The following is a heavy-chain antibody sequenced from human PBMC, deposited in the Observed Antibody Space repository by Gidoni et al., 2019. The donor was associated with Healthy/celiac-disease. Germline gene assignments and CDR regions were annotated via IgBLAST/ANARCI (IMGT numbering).Heavy chain of an antibody. CDR3: ARRENLERGYYYYGMDV. D-gene: IGHD1-1*01. V-gene: IGHV4-39*01. Sequence: QLQLQESGPGLVKPSETLSLTCTVSGGSISSSSYYWGWIRQPPGKGLAWIGSIYYSGSTYYNPSLKSRVTISVDTSKNQFSLKLSSVTAADTAVYYCARRENLERGYYYYGMDVWGQGTTVTVSS. CDR2: IYYSGST. J-gene: IGHJ6*02. CDR1: GGSISSSSYY.